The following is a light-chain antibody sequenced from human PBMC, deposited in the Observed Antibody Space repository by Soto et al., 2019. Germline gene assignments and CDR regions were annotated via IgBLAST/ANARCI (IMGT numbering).Light chain of an antibody. J-gene: IGKJ1*01. Sequence: DIQMTQSPSTLSASIGDRVTITCRASQYMSDRLAWYQQKPGKVPKLLISKASYLESGLPLRFSGSGSGREFTLTISSLQPDDFATYYCQQYSSYPWTFGQGTKVEVK. V-gene: IGKV1-5*03. CDR2: KAS. CDR3: QQYSSYPWT. CDR1: QYMSDR.